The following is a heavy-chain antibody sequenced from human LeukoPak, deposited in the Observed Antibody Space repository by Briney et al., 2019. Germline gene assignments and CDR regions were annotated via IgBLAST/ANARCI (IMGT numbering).Heavy chain of an antibody. J-gene: IGHJ6*03. CDR2: ISGSGGST. Sequence: GGTLRLSCAASGFTFSSYGMSWVRQAPGKGLERVSAISGSGGSTYYADSVKGRFTISRDNSKNTLYLQMNSLRAEDTAVYYRARDPHYDILTGSFYYYYYYMDVWGKGTTVTVSS. D-gene: IGHD3-9*01. V-gene: IGHV3-23*01. CDR3: ARDPHYDILTGSFYYYYYYMDV. CDR1: GFTFSSYG.